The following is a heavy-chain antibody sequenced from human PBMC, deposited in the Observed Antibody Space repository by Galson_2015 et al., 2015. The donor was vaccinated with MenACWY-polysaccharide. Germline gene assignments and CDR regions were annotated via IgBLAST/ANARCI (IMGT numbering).Heavy chain of an antibody. CDR1: RFAFSSYC. D-gene: IGHD5-12*01. CDR2: IKHDGSER. Sequence: SLRLSCAASRFAFSSYCMSWVRQAPGKGLEWVANIKHDGSERHYVDSVKGRFTISRDNAKDSLYLQMNNLRVEDTAIYYCARDQEGYDRWGVNYFAMDVWGQGTTVIVSS. J-gene: IGHJ6*02. V-gene: IGHV3-7*01. CDR3: ARDQEGYDRWGVNYFAMDV.